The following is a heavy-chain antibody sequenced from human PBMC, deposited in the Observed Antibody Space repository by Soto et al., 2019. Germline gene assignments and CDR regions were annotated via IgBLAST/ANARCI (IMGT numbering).Heavy chain of an antibody. CDR1: GFDFGSFG. Sequence: RASVKVSCKASGFDFGSFGIQFLRQTRGRGLEWIGWIVVVSGSTNYARHFRGRVAISRDMSSSTAYLDLYDLKSDDTAVYFCSADHPHMAMGWPVWGQGTTVTVSS. CDR2: IVVVSGST. J-gene: IGHJ6*02. V-gene: IGHV1-58*02. D-gene: IGHD1-26*01. CDR3: SADHPHMAMGWPV.